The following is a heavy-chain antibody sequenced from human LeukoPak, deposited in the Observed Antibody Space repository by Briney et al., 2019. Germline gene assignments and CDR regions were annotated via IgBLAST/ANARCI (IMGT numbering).Heavy chain of an antibody. CDR2: ISSRSGYI. CDR1: GFIFSDYS. Sequence: GGSLRLSCAASGFIFSDYSMNWVRQAPGQGLDWVSSISSRSGYIYYAESVKGRFTISRDNAKNSLYLQMNSLRVEDTAVYYCVRGLGSRSGAGDYWGQGTLVIVSS. J-gene: IGHJ4*02. V-gene: IGHV3-21*01. D-gene: IGHD6-6*01. CDR3: VRGLGSRSGAGDY.